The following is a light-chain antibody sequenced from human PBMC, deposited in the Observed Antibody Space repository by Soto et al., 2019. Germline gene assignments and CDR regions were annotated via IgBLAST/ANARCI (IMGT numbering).Light chain of an antibody. Sequence: QSVLTQPASVSGSPGQSITISCTGTSSDVGNYNYVSWYQHHPGKAPKLIIYDVSYRPSGVSNRFSGSKSGNTASLTISGLQAEDEADYYCTSYTSTSTLGVFGGGTQLTVL. CDR2: DVS. CDR1: SSDVGNYNY. CDR3: TSYTSTSTLGV. J-gene: IGLJ2*01. V-gene: IGLV2-14*03.